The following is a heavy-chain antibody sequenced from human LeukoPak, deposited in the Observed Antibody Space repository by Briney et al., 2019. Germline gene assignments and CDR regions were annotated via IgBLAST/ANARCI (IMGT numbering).Heavy chain of an antibody. V-gene: IGHV3-21*01. D-gene: IGHD1-26*01. CDR1: GFTFSSYS. CDR2: ISSSSSYI. CDR3: ARDQNHGSGSKGDFDY. Sequence: GGSLRLSCAASGFTFSSYSMNWVRQAPGKGLEGVSSISSSSSYIYYADSAKGRFTISRDNAKNSLYLQMNGLRAEDTAVYYCARDQNHGSGSKGDFDYWGQGTLVTVSS. J-gene: IGHJ4*02.